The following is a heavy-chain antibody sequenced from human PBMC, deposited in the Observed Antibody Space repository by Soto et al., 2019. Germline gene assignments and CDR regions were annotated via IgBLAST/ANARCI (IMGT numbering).Heavy chain of an antibody. J-gene: IGHJ6*02. CDR3: ARGYHSFDV. Sequence: VQLVESGGGLVQPGGSLRLSCAVSGFTFNDHYMDWVRQAPGKGLEWVGRSGNKASGYTTQYAASVRGRFTVSRDDSKNSLFLQMNSLETEDTAVYYCARGYHSFDVWGQGTTVTVSS. CDR2: SGNKASGYTT. V-gene: IGHV3-72*01. D-gene: IGHD1-20*01. CDR1: GFTFNDHY.